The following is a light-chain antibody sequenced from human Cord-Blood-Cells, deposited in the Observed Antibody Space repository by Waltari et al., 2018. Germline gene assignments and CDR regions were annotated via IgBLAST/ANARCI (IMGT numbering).Light chain of an antibody. CDR2: GAS. CDR3: QQYGSSPLT. Sequence: EIVLTQSPGTLSLSPGERATLSCRASQSVSSSYLAWYQRKPGQAPRLLIYGASSRATGIPDRCSGSVSGTEFTLTISRLEPEDFAVYYCQQYGSSPLTFGGGTKVEIK. J-gene: IGKJ4*01. V-gene: IGKV3-20*01. CDR1: QSVSSSY.